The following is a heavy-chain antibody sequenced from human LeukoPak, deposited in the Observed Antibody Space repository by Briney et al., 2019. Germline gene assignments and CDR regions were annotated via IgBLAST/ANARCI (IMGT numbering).Heavy chain of an antibody. CDR1: GGTFSSYA. D-gene: IGHD5-12*01. Sequence: SVKVSCKASGGTFSSYAISWVRQAPGQGLEWMGGIIPIFGTANYAQKFQGRVTITADESTSTAYMELSSLRSEDTAVYYCATLPGVYSGYVAENFDYWGQGTLVTVSS. V-gene: IGHV1-69*13. CDR3: ATLPGVYSGYVAENFDY. J-gene: IGHJ4*02. CDR2: IIPIFGTA.